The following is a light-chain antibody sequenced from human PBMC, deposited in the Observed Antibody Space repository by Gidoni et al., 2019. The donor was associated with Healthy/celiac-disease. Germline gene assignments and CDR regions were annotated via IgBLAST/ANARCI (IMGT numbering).Light chain of an antibody. CDR3: QQHSNRPRT. Sequence: EIVLTQSPATLSLSPGERATFTCRASQSISSYLAWYQQKPGQAPRLLIYDASNRATGIPARFSGSGSGTDFTLTISSLEPEDIAVYYCQQHSNRPRTFGGGTQVEIK. CDR2: DAS. J-gene: IGKJ4*01. CDR1: QSISSY. V-gene: IGKV3-11*01.